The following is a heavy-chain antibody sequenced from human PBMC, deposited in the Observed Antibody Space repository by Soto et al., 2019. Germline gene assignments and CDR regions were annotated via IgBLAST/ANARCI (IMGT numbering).Heavy chain of an antibody. J-gene: IGHJ6*02. V-gene: IGHV1-58*01. Sequence: SVKVSCKASGFTFTSSAVQWVRQARGQRLEWIGWIVVGSGNTNYAQKFQERVTITRDMSTSTAYMELSSLRSEDTAVYYCAADRDPGFLGWFYYYYGMDVWGQGTKVTVSS. CDR1: GFTFTSSA. CDR2: IVVGSGNT. CDR3: AADRDPGFLGWFYYYYGMDV. D-gene: IGHD3-3*01.